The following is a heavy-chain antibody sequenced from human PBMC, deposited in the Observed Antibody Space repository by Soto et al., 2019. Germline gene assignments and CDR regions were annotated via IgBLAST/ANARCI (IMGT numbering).Heavy chain of an antibody. D-gene: IGHD3-16*01. V-gene: IGHV4-59*08. CDR1: GGSISSYY. CDR2: IYYSGST. CDR3: ARRYGWAFDI. J-gene: IGHJ3*02. Sequence: PSETLSLTCTVSGGSISSYYWSWIRQPPGKGLEWIGYIYYSGSTNYNPSLKSRVTISVDTSKNQFSLKLSSVTAADTAVYYCARRYGWAFDIGGKGKMVTVSS.